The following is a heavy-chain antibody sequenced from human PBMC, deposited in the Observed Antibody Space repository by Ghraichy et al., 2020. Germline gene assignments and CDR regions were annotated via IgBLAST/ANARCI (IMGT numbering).Heavy chain of an antibody. CDR1: GGSISSYY. Sequence: SENLSLTCTVSGGSISSYYWSWIRQPPGKGLEWIGYIYYSGSTNYNPSLKSRVTISVDTSKNQFSLKLSSVTAADTAVYYCARVERGGWSYYFDYWGQGTLVTVSS. CDR2: IYYSGST. CDR3: ARVERGGWSYYFDY. J-gene: IGHJ4*02. V-gene: IGHV4-59*01. D-gene: IGHD6-19*01.